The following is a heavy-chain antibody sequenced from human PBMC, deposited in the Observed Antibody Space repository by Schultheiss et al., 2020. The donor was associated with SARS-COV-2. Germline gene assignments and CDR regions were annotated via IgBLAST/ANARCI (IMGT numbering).Heavy chain of an antibody. D-gene: IGHD5-12*01. CDR3: ARTGGSPPYYYYYGMDV. CDR2: ISYDGSNK. J-gene: IGHJ6*02. Sequence: GGSLRLSCAASGFTFSSYAMHWVRQAPGKGLEWVPVISYDGSNKYYADSVKGRFTISRDNSKNTLYLQMNSLRAEDTAVYYCARTGGSPPYYYYYGMDVWGQGTTVTVSS. V-gene: IGHV3-30*04. CDR1: GFTFSSYA.